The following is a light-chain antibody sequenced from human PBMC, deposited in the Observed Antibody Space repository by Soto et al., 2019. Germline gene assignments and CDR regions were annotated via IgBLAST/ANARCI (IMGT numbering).Light chain of an antibody. CDR1: ESVSSN. J-gene: IGKJ1*01. Sequence: EILMTQSPATLSVSPGERATLSCRASESVSSNLAWYQQKPGQAPRLLIYGASTRTSGIPARFSGSGSGTEFTLTISSLQPEDFAVYYCQQYSNWPPWTFGQGNKVEMK. CDR2: GAS. CDR3: QQYSNWPPWT. V-gene: IGKV3-15*01.